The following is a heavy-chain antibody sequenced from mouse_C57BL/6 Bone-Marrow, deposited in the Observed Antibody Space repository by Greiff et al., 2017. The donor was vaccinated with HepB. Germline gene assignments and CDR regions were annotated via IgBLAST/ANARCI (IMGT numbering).Heavy chain of an antibody. V-gene: IGHV5-4*01. CDR2: ISDGGSYT. Sequence: EVQGVESGGGLVKPGGSLKLSCAASGFTFSSYAMSWVRQTPEKRLEWVATISDGGSYTYYPDNVKGRFTISRDNAKNNLYLQMSHLKSEDTAMYYCARKGESTEAYWGQGTLVTVSA. CDR3: ARKGESTEAY. D-gene: IGHD2-1*01. J-gene: IGHJ3*01. CDR1: GFTFSSYA.